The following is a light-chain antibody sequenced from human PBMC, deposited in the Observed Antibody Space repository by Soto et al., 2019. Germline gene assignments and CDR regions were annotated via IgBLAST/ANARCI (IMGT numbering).Light chain of an antibody. Sequence: IQLTQSPSSLSASVGDTVTITCRASQAIGSYFAWYQQRPGTAPKLQIYSASTLRSGVPSRFSGSGSGTDFTLTISSLQPEDFATYYCQQVDSYPRTFGPGTTVEI. CDR2: SAS. CDR1: QAIGSY. V-gene: IGKV1-9*01. J-gene: IGKJ3*01. CDR3: QQVDSYPRT.